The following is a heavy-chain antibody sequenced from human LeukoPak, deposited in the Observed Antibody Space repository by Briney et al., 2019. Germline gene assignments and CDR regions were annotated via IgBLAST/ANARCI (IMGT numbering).Heavy chain of an antibody. CDR3: ARDLELRSWDYYYMDV. Sequence: SVKVSCKASGGTFSSYAISWVRQAPGQGLEWMGGIIPIFGTANYAQKFQGRVTITADESTSTAYLELSSLRSEDTAVYYCARDLELRSWDYYYMDVWGKGTTVTVSS. V-gene: IGHV1-69*01. CDR1: GGTFSSYA. CDR2: IIPIFGTA. D-gene: IGHD1-7*01. J-gene: IGHJ6*03.